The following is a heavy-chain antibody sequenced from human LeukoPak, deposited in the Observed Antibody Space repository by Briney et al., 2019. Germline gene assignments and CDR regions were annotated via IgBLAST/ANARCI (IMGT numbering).Heavy chain of an antibody. CDR3: ASGPTTLYQPTIYTH. Sequence: PSETLSLTCTVSGGSISSGGYSWSWIRQPPGKGLEWIGYIYYSGSTYYNPSLKSRVTISVDRSKNQFSLKLNSVTAADTAVYYCASGPTTLYQPTIYTHWGQGTLVTVSS. V-gene: IGHV4-30-2*01. D-gene: IGHD2-2*01. CDR1: GGSISSGGYS. CDR2: IYYSGST. J-gene: IGHJ4*02.